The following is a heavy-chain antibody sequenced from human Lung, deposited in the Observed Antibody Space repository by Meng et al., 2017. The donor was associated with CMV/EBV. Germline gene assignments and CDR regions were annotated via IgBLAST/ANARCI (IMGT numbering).Heavy chain of an antibody. CDR2: IIPVLGLA. V-gene: IGHV1-69*02. J-gene: IGHJ5*02. Sequence: VSCKASGGTFGNYTITWARQAPGQGLEWMGRIIPVLGLANYAQKFKGRVTITADRPTGTVYMDLTSLRSDDTAVYYCATDLVGGWFDPWGQGTLVTVSS. CDR3: ATDLVGGWFDP. CDR1: GGTFGNYT. D-gene: IGHD3-10*01.